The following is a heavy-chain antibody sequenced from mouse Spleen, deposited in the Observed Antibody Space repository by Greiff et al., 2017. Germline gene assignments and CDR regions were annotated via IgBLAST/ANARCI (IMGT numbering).Heavy chain of an antibody. J-gene: IGHJ2*01. V-gene: IGHV1-64*01. CDR3: ARCGSYVKYFDY. D-gene: IGHD1-1*02. CDR1: GYTFTSYW. Sequence: QVQLQQPGAELVKPGASVKLSCKASGYTFTSYWMHWVKQRPGQGLEWIGMIHPNSGSTNYNEKFKSKATLTVDKSSSTAYMQLSSLTSEDSAVYYCARCGSYVKYFDYWGQGTTLTVSS. CDR2: IHPNSGST.